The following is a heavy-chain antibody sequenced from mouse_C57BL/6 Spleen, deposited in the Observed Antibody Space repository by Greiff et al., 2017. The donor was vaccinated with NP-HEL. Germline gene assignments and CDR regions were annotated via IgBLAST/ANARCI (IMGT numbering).Heavy chain of an antibody. Sequence: QVQLQQPGAELVKPGASVKMSCKASGYTFTSYWITWVKQRPGQGLEWIGDIYPGSGSTNYNEKFKSKATLTVDKSSSTAYMQLSSLTSEDSAVYYCAYGRPDPMDYWGQGTSVTVSS. V-gene: IGHV1-55*01. D-gene: IGHD1-1*01. J-gene: IGHJ4*01. CDR2: IYPGSGST. CDR1: GYTFTSYW. CDR3: AYGRPDPMDY.